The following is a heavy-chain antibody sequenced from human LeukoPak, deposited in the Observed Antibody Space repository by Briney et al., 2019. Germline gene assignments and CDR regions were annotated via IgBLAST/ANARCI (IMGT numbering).Heavy chain of an antibody. CDR2: IIPIFGTS. V-gene: IGHV1-69*13. CDR1: GGTFSSYA. CDR3: ARGWELLQIAFDI. D-gene: IGHD1-26*01. Sequence: SVKVSCKASGGTFSSYAISWVRQAPGQGLEWMGGIIPIFGTSNYAQKFQGRVTITADESTSTAYMELSSLRSEDTAVYYCARGWELLQIAFDIRGQGTMVTVSS. J-gene: IGHJ3*02.